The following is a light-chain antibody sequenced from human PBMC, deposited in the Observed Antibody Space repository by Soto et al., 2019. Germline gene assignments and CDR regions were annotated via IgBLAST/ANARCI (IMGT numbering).Light chain of an antibody. CDR1: LTINTN. CDR3: QQYNNRWT. V-gene: IGKV3-15*01. Sequence: EIVMTQSPATLSVSPGEGVTLSCRASLTINTNLAWYQQKPGQAPRLLIYGASTRATGIPARFSGSGSGTEFTLTISNLQSEDVAVYYCQQYNNRWTFGLGTKVDIK. J-gene: IGKJ1*01. CDR2: GAS.